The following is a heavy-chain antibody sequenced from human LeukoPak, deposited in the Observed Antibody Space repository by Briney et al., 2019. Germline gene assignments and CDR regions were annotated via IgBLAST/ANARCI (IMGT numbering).Heavy chain of an antibody. Sequence: ASVKVSCKASGYTFTNYGITWVRQAPGQGLEWMGWISAYNGNTYYAQKLQGRVTMTTDTSTSTAYMELRSLRSDDTAVYYCARSYSGYDEEDYWGQGTLVTVSS. CDR2: ISAYNGNT. D-gene: IGHD5-12*01. CDR3: ARSYSGYDEEDY. V-gene: IGHV1-18*04. CDR1: GYTFTNYG. J-gene: IGHJ4*02.